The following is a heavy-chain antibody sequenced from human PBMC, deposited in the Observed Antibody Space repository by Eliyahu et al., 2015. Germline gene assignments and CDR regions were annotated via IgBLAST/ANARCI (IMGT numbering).Heavy chain of an antibody. D-gene: IGHD4-17*01. CDR2: IIPIFGTA. V-gene: IGHV1-69*06. CDR3: ARESSRTSRPRAVTTTYFDY. CDR1: GGXFSSYA. J-gene: IGHJ4*02. Sequence: QVQLVQSGAEVKKPGSSVKVSCKASGGXFSSYAXXWVRQAPGQGLEWMGGIIPIFGTANYAQKFQGRVTITADKSTSTAYMELSSLRSEDTAVYYCARESSRTSRPRAVTTTYFDYWGQGTLVTVSS.